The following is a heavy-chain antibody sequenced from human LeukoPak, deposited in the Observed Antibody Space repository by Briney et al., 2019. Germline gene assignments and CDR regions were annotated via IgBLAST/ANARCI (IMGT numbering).Heavy chain of an antibody. Sequence: GESLKISCKGSGYPFTSYWIGWVRQMPGKGLEWMGIIYPGDSDTRYSPSFQGQVTISADKSISTAYLQWSNLKASDSAMYYWATHEYSRSWSYSFYIWGQGKIVTVSS. CDR3: ATHEYSRSWSYSFYI. CDR1: GYPFTSYW. J-gene: IGHJ3*02. CDR2: IYPGDSDT. V-gene: IGHV5-51*01. D-gene: IGHD6-13*01.